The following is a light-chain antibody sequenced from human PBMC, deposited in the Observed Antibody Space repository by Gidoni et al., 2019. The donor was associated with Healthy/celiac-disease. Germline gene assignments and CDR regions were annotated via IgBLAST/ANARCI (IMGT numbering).Light chain of an antibody. J-gene: IGLJ1*01. CDR1: KLGDKY. Sequence: SYELTQPPSVSVSPGQTASITCSGDKLGDKYACWYQQKPGQSPVLVIYQDSKRPSGIPERFSGSNSGNTATLTISGTQAMDEADYHCQAWDSSTPWVFGTGTKVTVL. V-gene: IGLV3-1*01. CDR2: QDS. CDR3: QAWDSSTPWV.